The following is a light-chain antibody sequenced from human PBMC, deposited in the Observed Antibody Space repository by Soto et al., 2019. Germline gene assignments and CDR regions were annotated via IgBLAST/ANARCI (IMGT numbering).Light chain of an antibody. J-gene: IGLJ2*01. CDR3: SSYTSSDSLL. CDR2: EVS. CDR1: SSDVGGYNY. Sequence: QSVLTQPASVSGSPGQSITISCTGTSSDVGGYNYVSWYQQHPGKAPKLIIYEVSHRPSGVSNRFSGSKSGNTASLTISGLQAEDEADYYCSSYTSSDSLLFGGGTQLTVL. V-gene: IGLV2-14*01.